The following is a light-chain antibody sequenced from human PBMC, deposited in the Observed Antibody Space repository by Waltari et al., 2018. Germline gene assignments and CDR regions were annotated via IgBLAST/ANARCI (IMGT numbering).Light chain of an antibody. CDR1: QGINNF. Sequence: IQLTQSPSSLSASVGDRVTITCRASQGINNFLAWYQQKPGTAPKLLIYAASSFQGGVPSRLSGSGSGTDFTLTINGLQPEDFATYYCQQLHTYPRTFGQGTKVEFK. J-gene: IGKJ1*01. CDR3: QQLHTYPRT. CDR2: AAS. V-gene: IGKV1-9*01.